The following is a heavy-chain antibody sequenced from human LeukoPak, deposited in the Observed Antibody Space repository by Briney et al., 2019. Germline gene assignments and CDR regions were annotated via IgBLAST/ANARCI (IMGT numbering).Heavy chain of an antibody. Sequence: SETLSLTCTVSAGSINNYYWSWIRQPPGKGLECIGYVYYSGSTYYNPSLKSRVTISVDTSKNQFSLKLNSVTAADTAVYYCARLYDGALQYFDYWGQGALVTVSS. D-gene: IGHD4/OR15-4a*01. CDR2: VYYSGST. J-gene: IGHJ4*02. CDR1: AGSINNYY. CDR3: ARLYDGALQYFDY. V-gene: IGHV4-59*12.